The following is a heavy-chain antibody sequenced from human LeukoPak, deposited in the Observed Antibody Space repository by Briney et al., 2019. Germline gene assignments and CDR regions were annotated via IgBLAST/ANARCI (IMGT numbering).Heavy chain of an antibody. CDR1: GFTFSSYA. CDR2: ISGSGGST. CDR3: AKVPPIVVVPAATFDY. D-gene: IGHD2-2*01. Sequence: GGSLRLSCAASGFTFSSYAMSWVRQAPGKGLEWVSAISGSGGSTYYADSVNGRFTISRDNSKNTLYLQMNSLRAEDTAVYYCAKVPPIVVVPAATFDYWGQGTLVTVSS. V-gene: IGHV3-23*01. J-gene: IGHJ4*02.